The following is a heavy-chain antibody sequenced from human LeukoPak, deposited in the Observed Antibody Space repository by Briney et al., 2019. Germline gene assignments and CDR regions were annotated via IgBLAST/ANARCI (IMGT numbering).Heavy chain of an antibody. CDR1: GLTVSSNC. J-gene: IGHJ4*02. V-gene: IGHV3-53*01. CDR2: IYSGGST. CDR3: ARDPDGFLSGG. Sequence: GGSLRLSCAASGLTVSSNCMSWVRQAPGKGLEWVSLIYSGGSTYYTDSVKGRFTISRDNSKNTLYLQMNSLRAEDTAVYYCARDPDGFLSGGWGQGTLVTVSS. D-gene: IGHD3-3*01.